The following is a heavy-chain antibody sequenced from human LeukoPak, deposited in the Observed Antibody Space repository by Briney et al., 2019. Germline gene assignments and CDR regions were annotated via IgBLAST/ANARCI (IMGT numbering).Heavy chain of an antibody. CDR3: ARRGVQGYMDV. CDR2: ISSDGNDK. D-gene: IGHD1-26*01. Sequence: GGSLRLSCAASGVTFRSYGMHWVRQAPGKGLEWVALISSDGNDKLYGDSVRGRFTISRDDSKSTLYLQMNSLRAEDTAVYFCARRGVQGYMDVWGKGTTVTVSS. J-gene: IGHJ6*03. V-gene: IGHV3-30*03. CDR1: GVTFRSYG.